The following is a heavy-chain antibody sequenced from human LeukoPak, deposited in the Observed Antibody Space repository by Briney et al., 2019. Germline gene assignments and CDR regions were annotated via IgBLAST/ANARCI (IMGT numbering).Heavy chain of an antibody. D-gene: IGHD2-15*01. V-gene: IGHV3-9*01. Sequence: PGGSLRLSCAASGFTFDDYAMHWVRQAPGKGLEWVSGISWNSGSIGYADSVKGRFTISRDNAKNSLYLQVNSLRAEDTALYYCAKGGCSGGSCYREIRTPFDYWGQGTLVTVSS. CDR2: ISWNSGSI. J-gene: IGHJ4*02. CDR3: AKGGCSGGSCYREIRTPFDY. CDR1: GFTFDDYA.